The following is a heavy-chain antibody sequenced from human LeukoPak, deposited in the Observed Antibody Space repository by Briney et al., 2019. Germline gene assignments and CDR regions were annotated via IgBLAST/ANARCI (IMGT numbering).Heavy chain of an antibody. CDR3: ARIKAVGDSSGYYSDAFDI. Sequence: WIRQPPGKALEWLARIDWDDDKYYSTSLKTRLTISKDTSKNQVVLTMTNMDPVDTATYYCARIKAVGDSSGYYSDAFDIWGQGTMVTVSP. V-gene: IGHV2-70*11. CDR2: IDWDDDK. D-gene: IGHD3-22*01. J-gene: IGHJ3*02.